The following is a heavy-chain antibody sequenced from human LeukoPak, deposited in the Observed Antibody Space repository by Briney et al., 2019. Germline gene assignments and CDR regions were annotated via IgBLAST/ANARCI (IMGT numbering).Heavy chain of an antibody. CDR2: IYYSGST. Sequence: SSETLSLTCTVSGGSISSSSYYWGWIRQPPGKGLEWIGSIYYSGSTYYNPSLKSRVTISVDTSKNQFSLKLSSVTAADTAVYYCASGTADYYYYYMDVWGKGTTVTVSS. CDR1: GGSISSSSYY. D-gene: IGHD6-13*01. CDR3: ASGTADYYYYYMDV. V-gene: IGHV4-39*07. J-gene: IGHJ6*03.